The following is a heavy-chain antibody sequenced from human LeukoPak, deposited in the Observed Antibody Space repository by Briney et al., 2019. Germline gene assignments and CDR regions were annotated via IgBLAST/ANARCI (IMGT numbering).Heavy chain of an antibody. CDR3: ARYNWNPHWFDP. Sequence: GGSLRLSCGASGFTFSTYEMNWVRQAPGKGLEWVSYISSSGSSIYCADSVKGRFTVSRDNAKNSLYLQMNSLRAEDTAVYYCARYNWNPHWFDPWGQGTLVTVSS. CDR1: GFTFSTYE. J-gene: IGHJ5*02. V-gene: IGHV3-48*03. CDR2: ISSSGSSI. D-gene: IGHD1-1*01.